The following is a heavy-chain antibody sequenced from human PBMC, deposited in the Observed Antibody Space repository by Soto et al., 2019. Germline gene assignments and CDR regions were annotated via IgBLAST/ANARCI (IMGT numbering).Heavy chain of an antibody. V-gene: IGHV3-30-3*01. CDR2: ISYDGSNK. J-gene: IGHJ6*02. Sequence: PGGSLRLSCAASGFTFSSYAMHWVRQAPGKGLEWVAVISYDGSNKYYADSAKGRFTISRDNSKNTLYLQMNSLRAEDTAVYYCARDTWYYDSSGYKNGMDVWGQGTTVTVSS. CDR1: GFTFSSYA. D-gene: IGHD3-22*01. CDR3: ARDTWYYDSSGYKNGMDV.